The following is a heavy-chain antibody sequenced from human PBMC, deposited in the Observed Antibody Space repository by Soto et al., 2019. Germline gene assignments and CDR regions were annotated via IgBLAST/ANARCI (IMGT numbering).Heavy chain of an antibody. V-gene: IGHV3-53*01. CDR1: GFTVSSKY. J-gene: IGHJ6*02. CDR3: AKGRSYYYYYGVDV. CDR2: INSGGGST. Sequence: PGGSLRLACAASGFTVSSKYMGWARQAPGKGLVWVSRINSGGGSTYYADSVKGRFTISRDNSKSTLFLQMNSLRAEDTALYYCAKGRSYYYYYGVDVWGQGTTVTVSS.